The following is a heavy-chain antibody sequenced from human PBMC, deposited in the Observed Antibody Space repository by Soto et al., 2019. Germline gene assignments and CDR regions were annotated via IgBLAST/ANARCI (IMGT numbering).Heavy chain of an antibody. D-gene: IGHD6-13*01. CDR1: GFTFSSYA. J-gene: IGHJ2*01. V-gene: IGHV3-23*01. CDR2: ISGSGGST. CDR3: AKSGGYSSSWYFQGEYFAL. Sequence: EVQLLESGGGLVQPGGSLRLSCAASGFTFSSYAMSWVRQAPGKGLEWVSAISGSGGSTYYADSVKGRFTISRDNSKNPRYLQMNSLRAEDTAVYYCAKSGGYSSSWYFQGEYFALWGRGTLVTVSS.